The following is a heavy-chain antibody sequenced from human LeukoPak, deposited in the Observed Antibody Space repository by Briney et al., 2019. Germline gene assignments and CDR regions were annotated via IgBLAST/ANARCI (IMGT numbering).Heavy chain of an antibody. CDR3: ARGGEMATITYFGY. V-gene: IGHV1-69*05. J-gene: IGHJ4*02. CDR2: IIPIFGTA. CDR1: GGTFSSYA. D-gene: IGHD5-24*01. Sequence: GASVKVSCKASGGTFSSYAISWVRQAPGQGLEWMGGIIPIFGTANYAQKFQGRVTITTDESTSTAYMELSSLRSEDTAVYYCARGGEMATITYFGYWGQGTLVTVSS.